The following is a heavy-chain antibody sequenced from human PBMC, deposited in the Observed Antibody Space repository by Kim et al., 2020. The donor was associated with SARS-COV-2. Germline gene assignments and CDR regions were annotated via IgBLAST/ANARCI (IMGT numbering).Heavy chain of an antibody. V-gene: IGHV1-46*01. Sequence: ASVKVSCKASGYTFTSYYMHWVRQAPGQGLEWMGIINPSGGSTSYAQKFQGRVTMTRDTSTSTVYMELSSLRSEDTAVYYCARVVQPSPRHIDFEVEAPAFYYYYGMDVWGQGTTVTVSS. CDR2: INPSGGST. J-gene: IGHJ6*02. CDR3: ARVVQPSPRHIDFEVEAPAFYYYYGMDV. D-gene: IGHD3-9*01. CDR1: GYTFTSYY.